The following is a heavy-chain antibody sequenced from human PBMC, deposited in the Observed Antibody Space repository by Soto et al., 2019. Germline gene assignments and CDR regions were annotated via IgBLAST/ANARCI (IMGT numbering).Heavy chain of an antibody. D-gene: IGHD4-17*01. J-gene: IGHJ4*02. CDR2: YSGFT. CDR1: GGSITTYH. V-gene: IGHV4-59*01. CDR3: ARDYGDYSFFFDY. Sequence: SATLSLTCTVSGGSITTYHRSWIRQPPGKGLEWIGGYSGFTNYNPSLESRATISVDHSKNQFFLTLRSVTAADTAVYYCARDYGDYSFFFDYWGQGALVTVS.